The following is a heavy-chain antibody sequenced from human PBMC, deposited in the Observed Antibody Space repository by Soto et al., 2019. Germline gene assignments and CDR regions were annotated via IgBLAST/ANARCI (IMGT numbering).Heavy chain of an antibody. Sequence: ASVKVSCKASGYTFTSYYMHWVRQAPGQGLEWMGIINPSGGSTSYAQKFQGRVTMTRDTSTSTVYMELSSLRSEDTAVYYCARASSDYYYDSSGPWPFYFDYWGQGTLVTVSS. CDR3: ARASSDYYYDSSGPWPFYFDY. J-gene: IGHJ4*02. D-gene: IGHD3-22*01. CDR2: INPSGGST. V-gene: IGHV1-46*01. CDR1: GYTFTSYY.